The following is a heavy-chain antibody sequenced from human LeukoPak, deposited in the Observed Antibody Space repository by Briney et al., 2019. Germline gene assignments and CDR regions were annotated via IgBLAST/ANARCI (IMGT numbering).Heavy chain of an antibody. Sequence: ASVKVSCKASGGTFISYAISWVRQAPGQGLEWMGGIIPIFGTANYAQKFQGRVTITADESTSTAYMELSSLRSEDTAVYYCARSVGYAWDWFDPWGQGTLVTVSS. V-gene: IGHV1-69*13. CDR3: ARSVGYAWDWFDP. J-gene: IGHJ5*02. CDR2: IIPIFGTA. CDR1: GGTFISYA. D-gene: IGHD5-12*01.